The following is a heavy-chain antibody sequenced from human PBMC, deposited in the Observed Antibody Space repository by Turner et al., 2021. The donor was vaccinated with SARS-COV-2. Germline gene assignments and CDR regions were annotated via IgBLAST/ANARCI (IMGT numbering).Heavy chain of an antibody. CDR2: INPKDGGT. CDR1: GYTFTDSY. CDR3: AKLSTS. V-gene: IGHV1-2*02. D-gene: IGHD2-15*01. Sequence: QVQLVQSGAEVKKTGASVKVSCKTSGYTFTDSYIHWVRQPPGQGLESMGWINPKDGGTSYAEKYRGRLTMTSDTSSSTVYMELSSLRSDDTAIYYCAKLSTSWGRGTRVTVSA. J-gene: IGHJ2*01.